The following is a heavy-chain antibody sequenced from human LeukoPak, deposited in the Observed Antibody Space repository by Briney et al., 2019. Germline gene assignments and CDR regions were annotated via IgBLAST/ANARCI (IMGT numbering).Heavy chain of an antibody. V-gene: IGHV4-59*01. CDR3: ARWEGGSLDY. J-gene: IGHJ4*02. Sequence: SETLSLTCTVSGGSISGYYWSWIRQPPGKGLEWIGYIYYSGSTNYNPSLKSRVTISVDTSKNQFSLNLSSVTAADTAVYYCARWEGGSLDYWGQGTLVTVSS. CDR1: GGSISGYY. CDR2: IYYSGST. D-gene: IGHD1-26*01.